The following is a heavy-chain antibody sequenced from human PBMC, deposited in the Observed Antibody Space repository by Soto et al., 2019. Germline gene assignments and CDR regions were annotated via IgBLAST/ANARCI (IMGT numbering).Heavy chain of an antibody. V-gene: IGHV3-30-3*01. CDR2: ISYDGSNK. J-gene: IGHJ4*02. D-gene: IGHD5-18*01. CDR3: ATVGYSYGYEDDY. CDR1: GFTFSSYA. Sequence: ESGGGVVQPGRSLRLSCAASGFTFSSYAMHWVRQAPGKGLEWVAVISYDGSNKYYADSVKSRFTISRDNSKNTLYLQMNSLRAEDTAVYYCATVGYSYGYEDDYWGQGTLVTVSS.